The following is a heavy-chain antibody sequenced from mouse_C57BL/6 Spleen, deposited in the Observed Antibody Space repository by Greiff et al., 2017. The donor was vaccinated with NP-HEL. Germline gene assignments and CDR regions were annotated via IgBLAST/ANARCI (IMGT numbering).Heavy chain of an antibody. J-gene: IGHJ2*01. D-gene: IGHD2-4*01. V-gene: IGHV1-54*01. CDR2: INPGSGGT. CDR1: GYAFTNYL. Sequence: QVQLQQSGAELVRPGTSVKVSCKASGYAFTNYLIEWVKQRPGQGLEWIGVINPGSGGTNYNETFKGKATLTADKSSSTAYMQLSSLTSEDSAVYFCARSEEDYDFDYWGQGTTLTVSS. CDR3: ARSEEDYDFDY.